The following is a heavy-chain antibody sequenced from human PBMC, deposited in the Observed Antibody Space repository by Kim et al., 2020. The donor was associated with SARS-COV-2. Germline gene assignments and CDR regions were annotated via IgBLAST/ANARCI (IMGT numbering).Heavy chain of an antibody. Sequence: GGSLRLSCAASGFTFSSYGMHWVRQAPGKGLEWVAVISYDGSNKYYADSVKGRFTISRDNSKNTLYLQMNSLRAEDTAVYYCAKDVTETERYYYYYGMDV. CDR3: AKDVTETERYYYYYGMDV. CDR2: ISYDGSNK. D-gene: IGHD2-21*02. CDR1: GFTFSSYG. V-gene: IGHV3-30*18. J-gene: IGHJ6*01.